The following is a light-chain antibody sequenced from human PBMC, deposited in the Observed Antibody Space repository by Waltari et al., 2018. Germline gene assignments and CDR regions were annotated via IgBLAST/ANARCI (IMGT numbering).Light chain of an antibody. CDR2: DKA. J-gene: IGKJ1*01. CDR3: QKYGTLPAT. Sequence: EIVLTQSPGTLSLSPGERATLSCRASQSVSRYLAWYQQKPGQAPRLLIYDKAIRATGVPDRFGGSGSVTDFSLTISRLEPEDFAVYYCQKYGTLPATFGQGTKVQMK. CDR1: QSVSRY. V-gene: IGKV3-20*01.